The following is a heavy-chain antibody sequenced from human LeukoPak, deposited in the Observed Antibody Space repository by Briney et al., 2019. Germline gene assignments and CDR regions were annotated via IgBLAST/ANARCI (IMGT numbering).Heavy chain of an antibody. D-gene: IGHD2-2*01. Sequence: PGRSLRLSCAASGFTFDDYAMHWVRQAPVKGLEWVSGISWNSGSIGYADFVKGRFTISRDNAKNSLYLQMNSLRAEDTALYYCAKGFSSSTSSGMDVWGQGTTVTVSS. J-gene: IGHJ6*02. CDR1: GFTFDDYA. V-gene: IGHV3-9*01. CDR3: AKGFSSSTSSGMDV. CDR2: ISWNSGSI.